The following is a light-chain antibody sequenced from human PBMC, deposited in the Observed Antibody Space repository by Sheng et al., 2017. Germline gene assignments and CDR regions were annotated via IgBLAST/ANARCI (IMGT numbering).Light chain of an antibody. J-gene: IGKJ1*01. CDR1: RSVFYSSNNRNY. CDR2: WAS. V-gene: IGKV4-1*01. Sequence: DIVMTQSPDSLTVSLGERATINCKSSRSVFYSSNNRNYLAWYQHKPGQPPKLLIYWASTRESGVPDRFSGSGSGTDFTLTIDSLQAEDVAVYYCQQYYNTPRTFGQGTKVEIK. CDR3: QQYYNTPRT.